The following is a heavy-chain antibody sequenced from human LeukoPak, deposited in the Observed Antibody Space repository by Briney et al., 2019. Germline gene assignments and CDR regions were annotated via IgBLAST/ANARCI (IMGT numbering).Heavy chain of an antibody. Sequence: ASVKVSCRASGYIFTNYGITWVRQAPGQELEWMSWISANNGETNFAQKFQGRVTMMTDSSTSTAYMELRSLTSDDTAVYYCARASTRAAATGYDPWGQGSLVTVSS. D-gene: IGHD6-13*01. CDR3: ARASTRAAATGYDP. V-gene: IGHV1-18*01. J-gene: IGHJ5*02. CDR2: ISANNGET. CDR1: GYIFTNYG.